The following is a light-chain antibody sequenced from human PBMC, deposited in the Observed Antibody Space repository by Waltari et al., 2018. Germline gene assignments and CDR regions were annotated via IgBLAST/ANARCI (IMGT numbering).Light chain of an antibody. CDR3: MQATHIPYT. CDR1: QSLLSTDGKTY. Sequence: DTVLTQTPLSLSVTPGQPASISCKSSQSLLSTDGKTYLSWYLQKPGQSPQLLIYEVSVRFSGVPDRFSGSGSGTDFTLKISRVEAEDVGIYYCMQATHIPYTFGQGTKLQI. J-gene: IGKJ2*01. CDR2: EVS. V-gene: IGKV2-29*02.